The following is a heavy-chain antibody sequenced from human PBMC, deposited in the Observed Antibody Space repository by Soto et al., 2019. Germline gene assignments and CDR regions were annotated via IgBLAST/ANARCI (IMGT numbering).Heavy chain of an antibody. J-gene: IGHJ6*03. Sequence: EVQLVESGGGLVQPGGSLRLSCAASGFTVSSNYMSWVRQAPGKGLEWVSVIYSGGSTYYADSVKGRFTISRDNTKNTLYLHMNSLRAEDTAVYYWARGSVFSGSYFSSYYSYMDVWGKGTTVTVSS. V-gene: IGHV3-66*01. CDR1: GFTVSSNY. CDR3: ARGSVFSGSYFSSYYSYMDV. D-gene: IGHD3-10*01. CDR2: IYSGGST.